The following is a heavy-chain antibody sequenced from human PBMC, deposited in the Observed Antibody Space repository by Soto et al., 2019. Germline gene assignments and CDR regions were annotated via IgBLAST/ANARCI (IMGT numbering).Heavy chain of an antibody. J-gene: IGHJ5*02. Sequence: QVQLQESGPGLVKPSETLSLTCTVSGGSIISDYWTWLRQSPGRGLEWIAYVHYSGRNDYNPSLRSRVTISLDTSKNQFSLMLSSVTAADTAVFYCARIVPCSGTRCYMFDPWGQGTLVTVSS. V-gene: IGHV4-59*08. CDR3: ARIVPCSGTRCYMFDP. CDR2: VHYSGRN. D-gene: IGHD2-2*02. CDR1: GGSIISDY.